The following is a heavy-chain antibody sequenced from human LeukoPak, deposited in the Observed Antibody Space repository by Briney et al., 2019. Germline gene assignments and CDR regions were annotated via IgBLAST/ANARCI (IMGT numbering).Heavy chain of an antibody. CDR1: GFTVSSNY. CDR3: ASISDLLYYFDS. Sequence: GGTLRLSCAASGFTVSSNYMSWVRQAPGKGLEWISLIYTGGNTYYADSVKGRFTLSRDISKNTVYLQMNSLRVEDTAMYYCASISDLLYYFDSWGQGALVTVSS. J-gene: IGHJ4*02. V-gene: IGHV3-66*01. CDR2: IYTGGNT.